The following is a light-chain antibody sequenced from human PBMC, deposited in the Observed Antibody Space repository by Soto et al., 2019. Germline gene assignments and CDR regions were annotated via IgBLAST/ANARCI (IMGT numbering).Light chain of an antibody. CDR1: QGIGYY. Sequence: DIQMTQSPSSLSASVGDRVTITCRASQGIGYYLAWYQQRPGKVPKLLIYATSTLQSGVPSRFSGSGSGPDFTLTISSLQPEDVGTYYCQKYDHAPLTFGGGTKVDIK. J-gene: IGKJ4*01. V-gene: IGKV1-27*01. CDR3: QKYDHAPLT. CDR2: ATS.